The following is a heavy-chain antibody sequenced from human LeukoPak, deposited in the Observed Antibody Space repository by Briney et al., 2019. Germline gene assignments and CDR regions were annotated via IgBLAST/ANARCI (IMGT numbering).Heavy chain of an antibody. J-gene: IGHJ4*02. D-gene: IGHD6-19*01. CDR2: ISSHSSYI. CDR3: ARDRYSSAWYEE. V-gene: IGHV3-21*01. Sequence: PGGSLRLSCAASGFTFSDYTMNWVRQAPAKGLEWVSAISSHSSYIYYADSVKGRFTISRDNAKNTLYLQMNSLRAEDTAVYYCARDRYSSAWYEEWGQGTLVTVSS. CDR1: GFTFSDYT.